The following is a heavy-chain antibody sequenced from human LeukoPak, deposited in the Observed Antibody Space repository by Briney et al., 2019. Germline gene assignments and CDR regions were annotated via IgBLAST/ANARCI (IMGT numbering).Heavy chain of an antibody. V-gene: IGHV4-59*12. CDR1: GGSISSYY. CDR3: ARAATAESIFGVVIIYYYFDY. J-gene: IGHJ4*02. CDR2: IYYSGST. Sequence: SETLSLTCTVSGGSISSYYWSWIRQPPGKGLEWIGSIYYSGSTYYNPSLKSRVTISVDTSKNQFSLKLSSVTAADTAVYYCARAATAESIFGVVIIYYYFDYWGQGTLVTVSS. D-gene: IGHD3-3*01.